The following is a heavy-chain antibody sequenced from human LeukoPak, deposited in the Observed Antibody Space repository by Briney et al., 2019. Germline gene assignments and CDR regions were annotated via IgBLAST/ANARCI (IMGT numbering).Heavy chain of an antibody. D-gene: IGHD5-18*01. CDR3: ARAPDTAMVVFDY. J-gene: IGHJ4*02. Sequence: SETLSLTCTVSGGSISSYYWSWIRQPPGKGLEWIGYIHYSGSINYNPSLKSRVTISVDTSKNQFSLNLRSVTAADTAVYYCARAPDTAMVVFDYWGQGTLVTVSS. CDR2: IHYSGSI. CDR1: GGSISSYY. V-gene: IGHV4-59*01.